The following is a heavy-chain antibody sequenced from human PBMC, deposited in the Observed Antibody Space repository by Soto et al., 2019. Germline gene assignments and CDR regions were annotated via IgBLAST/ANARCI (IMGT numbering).Heavy chain of an antibody. V-gene: IGHV6-1*01. Sequence: SQTLSLTCDISGDSVSSNSAAWNWIRQSPSRGLEWLGRTYYRSKWYNDYAVSVKSRITINPDTSKNQFSLQLNSVTPEDTAVYYCARVGPGIAVADDAFDIWGQGTMVTVSS. CDR3: ARVGPGIAVADDAFDI. D-gene: IGHD6-19*01. CDR1: GDSVSSNSAA. CDR2: TYYRSKWYN. J-gene: IGHJ3*02.